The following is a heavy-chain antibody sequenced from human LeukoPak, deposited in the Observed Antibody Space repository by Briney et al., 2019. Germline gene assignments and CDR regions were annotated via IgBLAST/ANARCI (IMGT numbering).Heavy chain of an antibody. CDR2: INPNSGGT. CDR1: GYTFTGYY. V-gene: IGHV1-2*02. CDR3: AREIIGRWLRSDAFDI. Sequence: ASVKVSCKASGYTFTGYYMHWVRQAPGQGLEWMGWINPNSGGTNYAQKFQGRVTMTRDTSISTAYMELSRLRSDDTAVYYCAREIIGRWLRSDAFDIWGQGTMVTVSS. D-gene: IGHD5-24*01. J-gene: IGHJ3*02.